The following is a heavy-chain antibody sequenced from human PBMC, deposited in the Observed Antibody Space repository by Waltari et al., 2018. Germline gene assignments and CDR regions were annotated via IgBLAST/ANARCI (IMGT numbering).Heavy chain of an antibody. J-gene: IGHJ4*02. Sequence: QLVQSGAEVKKPGASVKVSCKASGYIFSNYGITWVRKAPGKRLEWMGWIYHYSGNTKYEQSLQGRVTLNTDTSTTTAYMEIRSLRSDDTAIYYCARDDADSSNFGGFWGQGTLVTVSS. CDR3: ARDDADSSNFGGF. CDR2: IYHYSGNT. CDR1: GYIFSNYG. V-gene: IGHV1-18*01. D-gene: IGHD6-13*01.